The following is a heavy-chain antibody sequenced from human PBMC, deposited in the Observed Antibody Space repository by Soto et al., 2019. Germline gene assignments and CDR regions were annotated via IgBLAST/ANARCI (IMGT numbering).Heavy chain of an antibody. J-gene: IGHJ3*02. V-gene: IGHV3-53*01. CDR1: GFTVSSNY. CDR2: IYSGGNT. D-gene: IGHD5-12*01. Sequence: GGSLRLSCAASGFTVSSNYMNWVRQAPGKGLEWVSVIYSGGNTYYADSVKGRFTISRDNSKNTLYLQMNSLRAEDTAVYYCASLGYSGYDFAFDIWGQGTMVTVSS. CDR3: ASLGYSGYDFAFDI.